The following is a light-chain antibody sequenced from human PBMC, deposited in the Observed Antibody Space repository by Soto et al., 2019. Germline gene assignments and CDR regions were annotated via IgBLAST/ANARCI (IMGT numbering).Light chain of an antibody. J-gene: IGLJ2*01. CDR3: SSYTGSSTLVV. Sequence: QSALTQPASVSGSPGQSITISCTGTSSDVGGYNYVSWYQQHPGKAPKLMIYDVSDRPSGVSNRFSGSKSGNTASLTISRIQAEDEADYYCSSYTGSSTLVVFGGGTKQSVL. CDR1: SSDVGGYNY. V-gene: IGLV2-14*01. CDR2: DVS.